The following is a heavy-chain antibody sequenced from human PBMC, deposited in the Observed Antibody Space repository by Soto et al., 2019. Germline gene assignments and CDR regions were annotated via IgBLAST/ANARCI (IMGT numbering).Heavy chain of an antibody. J-gene: IGHJ5*02. D-gene: IGHD3-22*01. CDR2: IYSGGRT. CDR3: ATNGGYYDRGWFDP. Sequence: SLRLSCAASGFTVSSNYMSWVRQAPGKGLEWVSVIYSGGRTYYADSVKGRFIISRDNSKNTLYLQMNSLKAEDTAVYYCATNGGYYDRGWFDPWGQGTLVTVSS. V-gene: IGHV3-53*01. CDR1: GFTVSSNY.